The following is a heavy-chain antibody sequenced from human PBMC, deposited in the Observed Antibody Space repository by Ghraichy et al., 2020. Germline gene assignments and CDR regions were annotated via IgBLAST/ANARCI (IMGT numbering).Heavy chain of an antibody. D-gene: IGHD3-10*01. CDR1: GFTFRRYA. CDR2: ISGSGDPT. J-gene: IGHJ4*02. V-gene: IGHV3-23*01. Sequence: GESLNISCTASGFTFRRYAMNWVRQAPGKGLEWVSAISGSGDPTYYADSVKGRFFMSRDNSQNTLHLQMNSLRAEDTAIYFCANDPDFTYYYGDLFDYWGQGALVTVSA. CDR3: ANDPDFTYYYGDLFDY.